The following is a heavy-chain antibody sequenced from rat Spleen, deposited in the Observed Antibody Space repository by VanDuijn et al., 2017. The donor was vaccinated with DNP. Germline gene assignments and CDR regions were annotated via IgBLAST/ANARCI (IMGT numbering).Heavy chain of an antibody. Sequence: EVQLVESGGGLVQPGRSLKLSCVASGFTFNNYWMTWIRQVPGKGLEWVASITTSGDSTYYPDSVKGRFTISRDNAKNTQYLQMDSLRSEDTATYYCARHAFGSYDYYAMDAWGQGTSVTVSS. CDR1: GFTFNNYW. J-gene: IGHJ4*01. V-gene: IGHV5-31*01. CDR2: ITTSGDST. CDR3: ARHAFGSYDYYAMDA. D-gene: IGHD1-3*01.